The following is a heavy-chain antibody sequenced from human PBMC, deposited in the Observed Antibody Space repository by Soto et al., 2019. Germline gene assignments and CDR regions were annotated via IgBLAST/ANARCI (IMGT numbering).Heavy chain of an antibody. J-gene: IGHJ6*02. V-gene: IGHV1-8*01. CDR1: GYTFTSYD. D-gene: IGHD2-2*01. Sequence: QVQLVQSGAELKKPGASVKVSCKASGYTFTSYDINWVRQATGQGLEWMGWMNPNSGNTVYAQKFQGRVTMTRNTSISTAYLEVSRLRSEDTAVYYCARERAIVVVPAADYFYYGMDVWGQGTTVTVSS. CDR2: MNPNSGNT. CDR3: ARERAIVVVPAADYFYYGMDV.